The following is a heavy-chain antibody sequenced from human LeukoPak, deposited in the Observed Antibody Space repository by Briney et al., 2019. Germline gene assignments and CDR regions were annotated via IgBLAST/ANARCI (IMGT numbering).Heavy chain of an antibody. CDR1: GFTFSSYW. D-gene: IGHD3-3*01. CDR2: ISRSGGAI. V-gene: IGHV3-48*01. J-gene: IGHJ4*02. Sequence: PGGSLRLSCAASGFTFSSYWMSWVRQAPGKGLEWVSYISRSGGAIYYADSVKGRFTISGDNAKNSLYLQMDSLRAEDTAVYYCARDAEYFGVVNFDYWGQGTLVTVSS. CDR3: ARDAEYFGVVNFDY.